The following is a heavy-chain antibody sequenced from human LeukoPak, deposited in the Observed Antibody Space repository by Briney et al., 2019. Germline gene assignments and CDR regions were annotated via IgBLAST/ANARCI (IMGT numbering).Heavy chain of an antibody. CDR1: AFTFSNYG. V-gene: IGHV3-30*02. Sequence: GGSLILSCAASAFTFSNYGMHWVRQAPGKGLEWVAFVRYDGTNKYYADSVKGRFTISRDNSNNTLYLQMNSLRAEDTAVYYCAKDADMATYYFDYWGQGVLVTVSS. CDR3: AKDADMATYYFDY. J-gene: IGHJ4*02. CDR2: VRYDGTNK. D-gene: IGHD5-24*01.